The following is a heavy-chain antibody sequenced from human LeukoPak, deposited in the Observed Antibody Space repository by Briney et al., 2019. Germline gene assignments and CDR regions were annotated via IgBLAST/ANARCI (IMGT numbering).Heavy chain of an antibody. Sequence: GESLKISCKGSGCSFTSYWIGWVRQMPGKGLEWMGIIYPGDSDTRYSPSFQGQVTISADKSISTAYLQWSSLKASDTAMYYCARRTENCYYDSSGYPGDAFDIWGQGTMVTVSS. CDR3: ARRTENCYYDSSGYPGDAFDI. CDR1: GCSFTSYW. J-gene: IGHJ3*02. D-gene: IGHD3-22*01. V-gene: IGHV5-51*01. CDR2: IYPGDSDT.